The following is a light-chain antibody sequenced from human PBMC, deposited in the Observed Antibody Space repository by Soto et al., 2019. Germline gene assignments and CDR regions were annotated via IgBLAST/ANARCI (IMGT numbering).Light chain of an antibody. Sequence: EIVLTQSPCSLSLSLSERATLSCMASQSVSSSLAWYQQKPGQAPRLLISGASSRATGIPDRFSGSGSGTDFNLTISRMEREDFALYYCQHYGSSPITFGQGIRLEIK. CDR1: QSVSSS. CDR3: QHYGSSPIT. V-gene: IGKV3-20*01. CDR2: GAS. J-gene: IGKJ5*01.